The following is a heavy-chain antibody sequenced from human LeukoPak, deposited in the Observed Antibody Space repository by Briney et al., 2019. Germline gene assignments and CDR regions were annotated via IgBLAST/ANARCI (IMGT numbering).Heavy chain of an antibody. D-gene: IGHD4-17*01. CDR2: INPNSDDT. Sequence: ASVKVSCKASGYTFTGYYLHWVRQAPGQGLEWMGWINPNSDDTNYAQKFQGRVTMTRDTSISTAYMELSRLRSDDTAVYYCARDLGYGDYYYYYYYMDVWGKGTTVTVSS. CDR3: ARDLGYGDYYYYYYYMDV. CDR1: GYTFTGYY. V-gene: IGHV1-2*02. J-gene: IGHJ6*03.